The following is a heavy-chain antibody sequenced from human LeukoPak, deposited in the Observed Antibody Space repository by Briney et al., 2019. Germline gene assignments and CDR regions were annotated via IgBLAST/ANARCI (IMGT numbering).Heavy chain of an antibody. CDR3: ARDGDSGYPAPFDI. CDR2: ISRSGGNI. Sequence: GGSLRLSCAASGFTVSNNSMSWVRQAPGKGLEWVAYISRSGGNIYYADSVKGRFTISRDNAKNSLYLQMNSLRAEDTAVYYCARDGDSGYPAPFDIWGQGTMVTVSS. V-gene: IGHV3-11*04. D-gene: IGHD5-12*01. J-gene: IGHJ3*02. CDR1: GFTVSNNS.